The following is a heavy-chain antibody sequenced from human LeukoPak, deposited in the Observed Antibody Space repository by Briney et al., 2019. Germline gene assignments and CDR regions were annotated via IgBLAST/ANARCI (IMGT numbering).Heavy chain of an antibody. CDR3: AKVTTGLPQFDSSSWPDAYYFDY. J-gene: IGHJ4*02. CDR1: GFTFSYYA. Sequence: GGSLRLSCAASGFTFSYYAMNWVRQAPGKGLEYVSGINGNGGSTYYANSVKGRFAISRDNSKNTLYLQMNSLRAEDTAVYYCAKVTTGLPQFDSSSWPDAYYFDYWGQGTLVTVSS. V-gene: IGHV3-64*01. D-gene: IGHD6-13*01. CDR2: INGNGGST.